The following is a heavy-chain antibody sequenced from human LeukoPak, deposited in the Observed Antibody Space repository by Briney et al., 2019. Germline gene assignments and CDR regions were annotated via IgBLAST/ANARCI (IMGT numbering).Heavy chain of an antibody. CDR3: ARVFRITKTTGMDV. D-gene: IGHD3-10*01. V-gene: IGHV3-30-3*01. CDR1: GFTFSNYV. CDR2: ISYDGSNE. J-gene: IGHJ6*02. Sequence: GGSLRLSCVASGFTFSNYVMHWIRQAPGKGLEWMALISYDGSNENYADSVKGRFTISRDNSKNALYLQMNSVRAEDTAVYYCARVFRITKTTGMDVWGQGTTVTVSS.